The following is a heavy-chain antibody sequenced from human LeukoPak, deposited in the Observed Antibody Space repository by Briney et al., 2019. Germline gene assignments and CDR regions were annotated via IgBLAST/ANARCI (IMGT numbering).Heavy chain of an antibody. D-gene: IGHD1-14*01. V-gene: IGHV3-21*01. CDR3: ATETIGRHYDY. Sequence: KAGGSLRLSCAASGFTFSSCGFNWVRRAPGKGLEWVSSIGPTGTDRYYADSVRGRFTISRDNAKNSMYLQMDSLRDEDTAVYYCATETIGRHYDYWGQGTLLTLSS. CDR1: GFTFSSCG. CDR2: IGPTGTDR. J-gene: IGHJ4*02.